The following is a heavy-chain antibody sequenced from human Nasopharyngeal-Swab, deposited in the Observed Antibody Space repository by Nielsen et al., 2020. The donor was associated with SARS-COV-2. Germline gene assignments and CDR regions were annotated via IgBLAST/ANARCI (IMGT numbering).Heavy chain of an antibody. V-gene: IGHV3-30-3*01. CDR3: ASTPLDSSGYYYAFHY. CDR1: GFTSSRYT. CDR2: ISYDGSNK. Sequence: GESLKISCAASGFTSSRYTMHWVRQAPGKGLEWVAVISYDGSNKYYADSVKGRFTISRDISKNTLYLQMNSLRAEDTAVFYCASTPLDSSGYYYAFHYWGRGTPVTVSS. J-gene: IGHJ4*02. D-gene: IGHD3-22*01.